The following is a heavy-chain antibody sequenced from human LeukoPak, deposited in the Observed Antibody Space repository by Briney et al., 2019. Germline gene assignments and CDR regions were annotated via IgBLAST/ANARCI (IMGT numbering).Heavy chain of an antibody. CDR2: ISDDGVYT. D-gene: IGHD5-24*01. CDR3: AKGSPRDGYDTSYFVYC. V-gene: IGHV3-23*01. Sequence: GGSLRLSCAASGFTFSSYAMSWVRQAPGKGLEWVSIISDDGVYTYYAESVEGRFTFSRDNTKNPLYQEMNRQRAEDTAVYCCAKGSPRDGYDTSYFVYCWG. CDR1: GFTFSSYA. J-gene: IGHJ6*01.